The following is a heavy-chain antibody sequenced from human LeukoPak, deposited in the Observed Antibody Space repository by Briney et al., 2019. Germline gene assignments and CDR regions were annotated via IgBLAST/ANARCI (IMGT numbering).Heavy chain of an antibody. CDR2: INPNSGGT. V-gene: IGHV1-2*02. CDR1: GYTFTGYY. Sequence: ASVKVSCKASGYTFTGYYMHWVRQAPGQGLEWMGWINPNSGGTTYAQKFQGRVTMTRDTSISTAYMELSRLRSDDTAVYYCAREDSYYYYMDVWGKGTTVTVSS. J-gene: IGHJ6*03. CDR3: AREDSYYYYMDV.